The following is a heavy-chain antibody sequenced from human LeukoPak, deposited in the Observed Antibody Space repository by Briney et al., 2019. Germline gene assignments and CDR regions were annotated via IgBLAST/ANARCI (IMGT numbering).Heavy chain of an antibody. Sequence: PGGSLRLSCTASGFTFDDYAMHWVRQAPGKGLECVSGISWNSGSIGYADSVKGRFTISRDNAKNSLYLQMNSLRAEDTALYYCAKSGEYYYMDVWGKGTTVTVSS. CDR2: ISWNSGSI. V-gene: IGHV3-9*01. CDR1: GFTFDDYA. J-gene: IGHJ6*03. D-gene: IGHD3-10*01. CDR3: AKSGEYYYMDV.